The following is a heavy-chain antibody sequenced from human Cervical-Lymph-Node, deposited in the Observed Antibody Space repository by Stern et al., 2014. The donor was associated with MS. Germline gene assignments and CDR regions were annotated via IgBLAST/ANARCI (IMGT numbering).Heavy chain of an antibody. Sequence: EVQLVEAGGGLVQPGGALGLSCAASGFTFDIYVMSWVRQAPGKGPEWVSAISGVGGYTYYAGSLPGRFTISRDNSKNTFYLQMSSLRAEDTAVYYCVKGKLKSSGSNEGDFDFWGQGTLVTVSS. J-gene: IGHJ4*02. CDR2: ISGVGGYT. V-gene: IGHV3-23*04. D-gene: IGHD6-19*01. CDR1: GFTFDIYV. CDR3: VKGKLKSSGSNEGDFDF.